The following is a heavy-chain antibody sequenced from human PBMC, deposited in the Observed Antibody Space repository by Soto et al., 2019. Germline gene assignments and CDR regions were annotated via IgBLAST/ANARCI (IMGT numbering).Heavy chain of an antibody. J-gene: IGHJ4*02. Sequence: EVQLVESGGGLVQPGGSLRLSCAASGFTFSSYSMNWVRQAPGKGLEWVSYISSSSSTIYYADSVKGRFTISRDNAKNSLYLHMSSLSDEDTAVYYCATLLGSVRFDYWGQGTLVTVSS. CDR1: GFTFSSYS. CDR2: ISSSSSTI. V-gene: IGHV3-48*02. CDR3: ATLLGSVRFDY.